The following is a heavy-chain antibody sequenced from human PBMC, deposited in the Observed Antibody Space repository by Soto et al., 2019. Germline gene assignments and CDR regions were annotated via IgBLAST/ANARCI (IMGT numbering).Heavy chain of an antibody. CDR2: IYYSGST. D-gene: IGHD2-15*01. V-gene: IGHV4-61*01. J-gene: IGHJ4*02. CDR1: GGSVSSGSYY. CDR3: AKGYCSGGSCHGFDY. Sequence: PSETXSLTCTVSGGSVSSGSYYWSWIRQPPGKGLEWIGYIYYSGSTNYNPSLKTRLTISLDTSKNQFSLKLSSVTAADTAVYYCAKGYCSGGSCHGFDYWGQGTLVTVSS.